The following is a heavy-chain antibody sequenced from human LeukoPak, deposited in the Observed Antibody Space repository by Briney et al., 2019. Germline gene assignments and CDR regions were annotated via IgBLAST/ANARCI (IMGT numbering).Heavy chain of an antibody. D-gene: IGHD1-26*01. Sequence: PGGSLRLSCAASGLTFSSHWMHWVRQAPGKGLVWVSRITNDGSSTTYADSVKGRFTISRDNSKNTLYLQMNSLRAEDTAVYYCVKSRRVGANQRGLFDYWGQGTLVTVSP. V-gene: IGHV3-74*01. CDR1: GLTFSSHW. CDR3: VKSRRVGANQRGLFDY. J-gene: IGHJ4*02. CDR2: ITNDGSST.